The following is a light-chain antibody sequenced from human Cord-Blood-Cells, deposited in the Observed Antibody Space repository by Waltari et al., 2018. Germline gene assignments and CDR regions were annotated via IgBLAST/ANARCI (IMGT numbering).Light chain of an antibody. J-gene: IGKJ4*01. V-gene: IGKV1-33*01. CDR3: QQYDNLLT. Sequence: DIQMTQSPSSLSASVGDRVTISCQASQVISNYLNWYQEKPGKAPKLLIYDASNLETGVPSRFSGSGSGIDFTFTISSLQPEYIATYYCQQYDNLLTFGGGTKVEIK. CDR1: QVISNY. CDR2: DAS.